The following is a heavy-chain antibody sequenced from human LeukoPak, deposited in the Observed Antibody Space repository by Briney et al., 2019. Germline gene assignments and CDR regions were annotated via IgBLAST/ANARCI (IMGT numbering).Heavy chain of an antibody. J-gene: IGHJ4*02. D-gene: IGHD3-22*01. V-gene: IGHV3-20*04. CDR3: AREASYYDSSGYYYALDS. CDR2: ITWNGGST. Sequence: GGSLRLSCAASGFTFDDYGMSWVRQAPGKGLEWVSGITWNGGSTGYADSVKGRFTISRDNAKNSLYLQMNSLRAEDTAVYYCAREASYYDSSGYYYALDSWGQGSLVTVSS. CDR1: GFTFDDYG.